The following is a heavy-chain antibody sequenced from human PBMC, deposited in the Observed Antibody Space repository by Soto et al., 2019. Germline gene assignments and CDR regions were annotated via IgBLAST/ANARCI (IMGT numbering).Heavy chain of an antibody. CDR1: GFTLIDHC. D-gene: IGHD3-22*01. Sequence: GGSLMVSCACSGFTLIDHCIYFVRQAPGEVLEWVVLSRDKAQCYSTAYAASVKGRFTTSRHESKKSVYLKMNSLKTEDTAVYYSVRATYFSDSSSYNRSFESWGKGNMVSVS. J-gene: IGHJ4*02. V-gene: IGHV3-72*01. CDR3: VRATYFSDSSSYNRSFES. CDR2: SRDKAQCYST.